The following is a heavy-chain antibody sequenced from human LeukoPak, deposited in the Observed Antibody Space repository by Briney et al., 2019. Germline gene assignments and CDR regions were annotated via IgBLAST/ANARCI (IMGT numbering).Heavy chain of an antibody. CDR3: ARARSLFGVPSVGYYYYYMDV. CDR2: INWNGGST. D-gene: IGHD3-3*01. V-gene: IGHV3-20*04. Sequence: GGSLRLSCAASGFTFDDYGMSWVRQAPGKGLEWVSGINWNGGSTGYADSVKGRFTISRDNAKNSLYLQMNSLRAEDTAVYYCARARSLFGVPSVGYYYYYMDVWGKGTTVTVSS. J-gene: IGHJ6*03. CDR1: GFTFDDYG.